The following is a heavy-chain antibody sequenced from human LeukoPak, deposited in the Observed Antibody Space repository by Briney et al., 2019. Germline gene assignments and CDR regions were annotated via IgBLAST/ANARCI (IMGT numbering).Heavy chain of an antibody. J-gene: IGHJ4*02. V-gene: IGHV3-23*01. CDR3: VKNYGDYDY. D-gene: IGHD4-17*01. CDR2: ISGSGGST. Sequence: PGGSLRLSSAPSGFTFSSYAMSSVRQTPRKGLEWVSAISGSGGSTYYADSVKGRLTISRDNSKNTLYLQMNSLRAEDTAVYYCVKNYGDYDYWGQGTLVTVSS. CDR1: GFTFSSYA.